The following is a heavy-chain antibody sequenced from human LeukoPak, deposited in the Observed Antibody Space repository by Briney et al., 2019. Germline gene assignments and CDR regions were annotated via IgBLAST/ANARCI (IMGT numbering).Heavy chain of an antibody. V-gene: IGHV1-18*04. CDR1: GYTFTSYY. Sequence: GASVKVSCKASGYTFTSYYMHWVRQAPGQGLEWMGWISAYNGNTNYAQKLQGRVTMTTDTSTSTAYMELRSLRSDDTAVYYCARALYYYGSGSYAIDYWGQGTLVTVSS. D-gene: IGHD3-10*01. CDR3: ARALYYYGSGSYAIDY. J-gene: IGHJ4*02. CDR2: ISAYNGNT.